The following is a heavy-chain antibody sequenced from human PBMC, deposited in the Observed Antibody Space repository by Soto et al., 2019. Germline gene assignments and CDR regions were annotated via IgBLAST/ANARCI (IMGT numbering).Heavy chain of an antibody. CDR2: IYSSGSA. CDR3: ARGFSSVSMDA. CDR1: GDSVSSGGYY. Sequence: PSETQSLTCTVSGDSVSSGGYYWSWIRQPPGKGLEWIGYIYSSGSANYNPSLKSRVTISRDTSKNQISLKVASVTAADTAGYYCARGFSSVSMDAWGQGTTVTVSS. D-gene: IGHD6-19*01. J-gene: IGHJ6*02. V-gene: IGHV4-61*08.